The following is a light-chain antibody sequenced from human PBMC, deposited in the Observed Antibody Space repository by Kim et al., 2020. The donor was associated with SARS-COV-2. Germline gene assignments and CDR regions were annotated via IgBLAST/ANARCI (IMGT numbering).Light chain of an antibody. CDR3: LLYYGGAQF. CDR2: STV. J-gene: IGLJ2*01. Sequence: PGGTVSLNCGSRAGAVTSGNYPTWVQQKPGQAPRALIYSTVNKYSWTPARISGSLLGGKAALTLSGVQPEDEAEYYCLLYYGGAQFFGGGTQLTVL. V-gene: IGLV7-43*01. CDR1: AGAVTSGNY.